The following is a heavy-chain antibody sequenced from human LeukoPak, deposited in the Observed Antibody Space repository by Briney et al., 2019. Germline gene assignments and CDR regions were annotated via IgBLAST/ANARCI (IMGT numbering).Heavy chain of an antibody. D-gene: IGHD6-13*01. V-gene: IGHV3-30*02. J-gene: IGHJ4*02. CDR2: IRSDGFNK. CDR3: AKSIAAAPISDY. CDR1: GFIFSNYG. Sequence: GSLRLSCAASGFIFSNYGMHWVRQAPDKGLRWVASIRSDGFNKYYADSVKGRFTISRDNSKNTLYLQMNSLRAEDTAVYYCAKSIAAAPISDYWGQGTLVTVSS.